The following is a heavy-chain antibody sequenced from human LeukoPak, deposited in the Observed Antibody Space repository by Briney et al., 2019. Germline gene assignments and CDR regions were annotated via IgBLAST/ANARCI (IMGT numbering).Heavy chain of an antibody. CDR1: GGSISSSSYY. Sequence: SETLSLTCTVSGGSISSSSYYWGWIRQPPGKGLEWIGSIYYSGSTYYNPSLKSRVTISVDTSKNQFSLKLSSVTAADTAVYYCARHGGSGYDYEPALGWFDPWGQGTLVTVSS. V-gene: IGHV4-39*01. D-gene: IGHD5-12*01. CDR3: ARHGGSGYDYEPALGWFDP. CDR2: IYYSGST. J-gene: IGHJ5*02.